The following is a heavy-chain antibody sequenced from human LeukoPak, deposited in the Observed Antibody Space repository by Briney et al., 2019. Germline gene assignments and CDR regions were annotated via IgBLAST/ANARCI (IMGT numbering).Heavy chain of an antibody. CDR2: INSDGSIT. D-gene: IGHD2-21*02. CDR1: GFTFSSFW. CDR3: TRAVVVTASDS. J-gene: IGHJ4*02. V-gene: IGHV3-74*01. Sequence: GASLRLSCAASGFTFSSFWMHWVRQAPGKGLVWVSRINSDGSITTYADSVKGRFTISRDNAKNTVYLQLSSLRAEDTAVYYCTRAVVVTASDSWGQGTLVTVPS.